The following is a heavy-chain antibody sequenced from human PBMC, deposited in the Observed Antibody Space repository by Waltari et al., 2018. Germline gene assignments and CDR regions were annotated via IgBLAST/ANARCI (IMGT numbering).Heavy chain of an antibody. CDR1: GDSISGSYW. D-gene: IGHD2-15*01. CDR3: ARDRGRGLYLDS. V-gene: IGHV4-4*02. CDR2: IHGSGRS. Sequence: QVQLQESGPGLVKPSGTLSVTCAVSGDSISGSYWWSWVRQPPGKGLEWIGQIHGSGRSNYNPSLESRVTVSMYTSSNHFSLTVTSATAADTAVYYCARDRGRGLYLDSWGQGTLVTVSP. J-gene: IGHJ4*02.